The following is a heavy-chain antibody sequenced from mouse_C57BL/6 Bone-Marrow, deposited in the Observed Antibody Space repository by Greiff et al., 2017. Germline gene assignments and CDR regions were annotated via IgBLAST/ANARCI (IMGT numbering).Heavy chain of an antibody. J-gene: IGHJ3*01. CDR3: ARRGAGHGCAY. V-gene: IGHV1-55*01. CDR1: GYTFTSYW. CDR2: IYPGSGST. D-gene: IGHD3-2*02. Sequence: QVQLQQPGAELVKPGASVKMSCKASGYTFTSYWITWVKQRPGQGLEWIGEIYPGSGSTNYNEKFKSKATLTVDTSSRTAYMQLSSLTSEDSAVYYCARRGAGHGCAYWGQGNLVTVSA.